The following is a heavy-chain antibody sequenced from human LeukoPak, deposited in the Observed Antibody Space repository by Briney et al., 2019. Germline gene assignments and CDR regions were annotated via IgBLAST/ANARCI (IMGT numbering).Heavy chain of an antibody. D-gene: IGHD3-3*01. Sequence: SVKVSCKASGYTFTSYGISWVRQAPGQGLEWMGGIIPIFGTANYAQKFQGRVTITTDESTSTAYMELSSLRSEDTAVYYCARVENYYYYYMDVWGKGTTVTVSS. CDR1: GYTFTSYG. J-gene: IGHJ6*03. CDR3: ARVENYYYYYMDV. CDR2: IIPIFGTA. V-gene: IGHV1-69*05.